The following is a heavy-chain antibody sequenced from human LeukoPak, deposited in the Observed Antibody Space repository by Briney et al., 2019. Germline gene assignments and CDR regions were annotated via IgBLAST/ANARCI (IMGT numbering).Heavy chain of an antibody. J-gene: IGHJ4*02. CDR1: GFTFSSYG. V-gene: IGHV3-33*01. CDR2: IWYDGSNK. Sequence: GGSLRLSCAASGFTFSSYGMHWVRQAPGKGLEWVAVIWYDGSNKYYADSVKGRFTISRDNSKNTLYLQMNSLRAEDTAVYCCARDRRSRSPGAFDYWGQGTLVTVSS. CDR3: ARDRRSRSPGAFDY. D-gene: IGHD1-26*01.